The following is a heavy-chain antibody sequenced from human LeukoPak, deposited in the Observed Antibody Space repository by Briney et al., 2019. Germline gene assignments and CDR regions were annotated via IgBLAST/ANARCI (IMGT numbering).Heavy chain of an antibody. V-gene: IGHV4-59*01. CDR3: ARGHSGYDEWYFDY. CDR2: IYYSGST. CDR1: GGSISSYY. Sequence: SETLSLTCTVSGGSISSYYWSWIRQPPGKGLEWIGYIYYSGSTNYNPSLKSRVTISVDTSKNQFSLKLCSVTAADTAVYYCARGHSGYDEWYFDYWGQGTLVTVSS. D-gene: IGHD5-12*01. J-gene: IGHJ4*02.